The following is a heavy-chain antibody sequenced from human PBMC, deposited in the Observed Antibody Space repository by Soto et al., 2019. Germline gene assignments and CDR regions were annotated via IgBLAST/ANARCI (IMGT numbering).Heavy chain of an antibody. CDR3: AGRYGDYVDY. CDR1: GGSISSYY. V-gene: IGHV4-59*08. CDR2: IYYSGRT. Sequence: QEQLHESGPGLVKPSETLSLTCTDSGGSISSYYWCWIRQPPGKGLEWIGYIYYSGRTHYNHSLKSRITISVDTSKHHISRKLSSVTSADTAVYYYAGRYGDYVDYWAQGTLVTISS. D-gene: IGHD4-17*01. J-gene: IGHJ4*02.